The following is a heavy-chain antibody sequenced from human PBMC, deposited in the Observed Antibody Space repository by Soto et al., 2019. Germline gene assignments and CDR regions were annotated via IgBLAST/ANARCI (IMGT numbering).Heavy chain of an antibody. V-gene: IGHV3-30*18. CDR3: AKDFVVAGLGWFDA. J-gene: IGHJ5*02. Sequence: QVQLVESGGGVVQPGRSLRLSCTASGFTFSSYVMHWVRQAPGKGLEWVAVISIDGSNKDYTDSVKGRFTISRDNSGNTLYLQMNSLRGEDTAVYYCAKDFVVAGLGWFDAWGQGTLVTVSS. D-gene: IGHD6-19*01. CDR1: GFTFSSYV. CDR2: ISIDGSNK.